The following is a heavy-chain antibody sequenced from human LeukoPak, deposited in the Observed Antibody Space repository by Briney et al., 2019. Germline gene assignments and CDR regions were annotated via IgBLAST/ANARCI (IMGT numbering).Heavy chain of an antibody. J-gene: IGHJ4*02. CDR1: GFTFSSYG. D-gene: IGHD3-22*01. CDR2: ISSNGGST. V-gene: IGHV3-64*01. CDR3: ARVGYYYYDSSGYSD. Sequence: PGGSLRLSCAASGFTFSSYGMHRVRQAPGKGLESVSAISSNGGSTYYANSVKGRFTISRDNSKNTLYLQMGGLRAEDMAVYYCARVGYYYYDSSGYSDWGQGTLVTVSS.